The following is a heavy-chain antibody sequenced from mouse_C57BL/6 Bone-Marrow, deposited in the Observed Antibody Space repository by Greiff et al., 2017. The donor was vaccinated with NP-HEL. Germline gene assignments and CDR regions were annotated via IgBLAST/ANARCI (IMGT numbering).Heavy chain of an antibody. J-gene: IGHJ2*01. CDR1: GFNIKDDY. CDR2: IDPENGDT. Sequence: EVQLQQSGAELVRPGASVKLSCTASGFNIKDDYMHWVKQRPEQGLEWIGWIDPENGDTEYASKFQGKATITADTSSNTAYLQLSSLTSEDTAVYYCTDGYYGGYYFVYWGQGTTLTVSS. D-gene: IGHD2-3*01. V-gene: IGHV14-4*01. CDR3: TDGYYGGYYFVY.